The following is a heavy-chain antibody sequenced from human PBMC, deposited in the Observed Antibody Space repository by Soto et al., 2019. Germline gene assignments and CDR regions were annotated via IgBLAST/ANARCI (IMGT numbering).Heavy chain of an antibody. CDR2: ISYDGDNK. CDR1: GFMFNDYG. CDR3: VKGDLDTAVVNSPDAFDF. D-gene: IGHD5-18*01. J-gene: IGHJ3*01. V-gene: IGHV3-30*18. Sequence: GGSLRLSCEASGFMFNDYGMHWVRQAPGKGLDWVAVISYDGDNKYYAQSVKGRFTISRDNSKNTLFLHMDSLRHGDTAVYHCVKGDLDTAVVNSPDAFDFWGQGTMVTVSS.